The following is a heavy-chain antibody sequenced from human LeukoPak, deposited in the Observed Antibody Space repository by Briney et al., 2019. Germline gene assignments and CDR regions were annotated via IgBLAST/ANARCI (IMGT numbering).Heavy chain of an antibody. CDR1: GFAFSSYE. V-gene: IGHV3-48*03. CDR3: AREDYGGNSGFDY. J-gene: IGHJ4*02. Sequence: GGSLRLSCAASGFAFSSYEMNWVRQAPGKGLEWVSYISSSGSTIYYADSVKGRFTISRDNAKNSLYLQMNSLRAEDTAVYYCAREDYGGNSGFDYWGQGTLVTVSS. D-gene: IGHD4-23*01. CDR2: ISSSGSTI.